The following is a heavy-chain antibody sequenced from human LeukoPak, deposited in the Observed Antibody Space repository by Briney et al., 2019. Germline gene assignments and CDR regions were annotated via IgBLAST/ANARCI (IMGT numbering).Heavy chain of an antibody. CDR1: GGSFSGYY. CDR3: ARGRNRGYGNYCYYMDV. Sequence: SETLSLTCAVYGGSFSGYYWSWIRQPPGKGLEWIGEINHSGSTNYNPSLKSRVTISVDTSKNQFSLKLSSVTAADTAAYYCARGRNRGYGNYCYYMDVWGKGTTVTVSS. CDR2: INHSGST. J-gene: IGHJ6*03. D-gene: IGHD1-14*01. V-gene: IGHV4-34*01.